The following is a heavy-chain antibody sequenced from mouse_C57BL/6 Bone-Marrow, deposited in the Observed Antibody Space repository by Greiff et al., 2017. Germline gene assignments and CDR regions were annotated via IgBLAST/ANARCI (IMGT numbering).Heavy chain of an antibody. CDR2: IYPRDGST. CDR1: GYTFTDHT. CDR3: ARGKFYYGSLAWFAY. V-gene: IGHV1-78*01. Sequence: VKLVESDAELVKPGASVKISCKVSGYTFTDHTIHWMKQRPEQGLEWIGYIYPRDGSTKYNEKFKGKATLTADKSSSTAYMQLNSLTSEDSAVYFCARGKFYYGSLAWFAYWGQGTLVTVSA. D-gene: IGHD1-1*01. J-gene: IGHJ3*01.